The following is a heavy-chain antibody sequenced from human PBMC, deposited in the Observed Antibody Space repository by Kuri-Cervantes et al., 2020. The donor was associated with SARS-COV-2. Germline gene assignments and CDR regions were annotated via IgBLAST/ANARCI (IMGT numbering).Heavy chain of an antibody. V-gene: IGHV4-61*01. D-gene: IGHD2-15*01. Sequence: SETLSLTCIVSGGSVRSGSYYWSWIRQPPGKGLEWLGYMYYTGSTNYNPSLKSRVTISVDTSKNQFSLKLSSVTAADTAVYYCARDLPGYCSGGSCGGQFGYWGQGTLVTVSS. J-gene: IGHJ4*02. CDR1: GGSVRSGSYY. CDR2: MYYTGST. CDR3: ARDLPGYCSGGSCGGQFGY.